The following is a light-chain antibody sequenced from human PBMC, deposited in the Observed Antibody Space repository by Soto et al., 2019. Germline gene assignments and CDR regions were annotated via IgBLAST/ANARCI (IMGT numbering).Light chain of an antibody. V-gene: IGKV3-15*01. CDR3: QQYNNWPPWT. CDR1: QSVASN. CDR2: GAS. J-gene: IGKJ1*01. Sequence: ETVMLQSPVTLSMSLRERVILSCRASQSVASNLAWYQQKPGQAPRLLIYGASTRATGIPARFSGSGSGTEFTLTISSLLSEDFAVYYCQQYNNWPPWTFGQGTKVDIK.